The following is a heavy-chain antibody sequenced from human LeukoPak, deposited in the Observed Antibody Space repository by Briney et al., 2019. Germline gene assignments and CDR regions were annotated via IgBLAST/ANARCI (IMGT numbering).Heavy chain of an antibody. J-gene: IGHJ6*02. Sequence: ASVKVSCKASGYTFTSYGISWVRQAPGQGLEGMGWISAYKGNTNYAQKLQGRVTMTTDTSTSTAYMELRSLRSDDTAVYYCARDLTMVRGVSPTYYYHGMDVWGQGTTVTVSS. CDR1: GYTFTSYG. CDR2: ISAYKGNT. CDR3: ARDLTMVRGVSPTYYYHGMDV. D-gene: IGHD3-10*01. V-gene: IGHV1-18*01.